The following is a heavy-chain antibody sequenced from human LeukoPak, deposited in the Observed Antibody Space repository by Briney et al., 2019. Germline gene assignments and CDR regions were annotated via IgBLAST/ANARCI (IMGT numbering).Heavy chain of an antibody. CDR3: ARRVLYGGNSGHWFDP. J-gene: IGHJ5*02. D-gene: IGHD4-23*01. V-gene: IGHV4-39*01. Sequence: SETLSLTCTVSGGSISSGYYYCDWIRQPPGKGLEWIGSIFYSGSTYYSPSLKSRVTISVDTSKNQFSLKLSSVTAADTAVHYCARRVLYGGNSGHWFDPWGQGTLVTVSS. CDR2: IFYSGST. CDR1: GGSISSGYYY.